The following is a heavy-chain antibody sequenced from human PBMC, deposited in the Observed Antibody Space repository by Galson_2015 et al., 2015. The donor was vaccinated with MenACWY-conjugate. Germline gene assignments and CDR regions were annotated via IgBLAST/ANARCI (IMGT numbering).Heavy chain of an antibody. D-gene: IGHD6-13*01. CDR3: ATDSPGYSSTWSFDY. CDR1: GHSLSDLS. Sequence: SVKVSCKVSGHSLSDLSMHWVRQAPGRGLEWMGGFDPEDGKTIYAEKFQGRVTTTEDTSTDTAYMELSSLRSEDTGVYFCATDSPGYSSTWSFDYWGQGTLVTVSS. J-gene: IGHJ4*02. CDR2: FDPEDGKT. V-gene: IGHV1-24*01.